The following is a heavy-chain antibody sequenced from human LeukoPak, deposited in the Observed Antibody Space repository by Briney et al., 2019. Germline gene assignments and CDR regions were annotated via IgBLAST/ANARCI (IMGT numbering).Heavy chain of an antibody. Sequence: ASVKVSCKASGYTFSSYAMNWVRQAPGQGLEWMGWINTNTGNPTYAQGFTGRFVFSLDTSVSTAYLQISSLKAGDTAVYYCARKSMVQHMDVWGNGTTVIVSS. J-gene: IGHJ6*03. CDR2: INTNTGNP. CDR3: ARKSMVQHMDV. V-gene: IGHV7-4-1*02. D-gene: IGHD3-10*01. CDR1: GYTFSSYA.